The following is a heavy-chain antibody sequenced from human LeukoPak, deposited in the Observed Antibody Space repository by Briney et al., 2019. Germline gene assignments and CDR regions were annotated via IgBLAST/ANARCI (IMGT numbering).Heavy chain of an antibody. CDR2: IKQDGSEK. Sequence: GGSLRLSCAAFGFTFSSYGMSWVRQAPGKGLEWVANIKQDGSEKYYVDSVKGRFTISRDNAKDSLYLQMNSLRAEDTAVYYCARGYAYSGSYTGRGAFDIWGQGTMVTVSS. CDR3: ARGYAYSGSYTGRGAFDI. J-gene: IGHJ3*02. V-gene: IGHV3-7*01. CDR1: GFTFSSYG. D-gene: IGHD1-26*01.